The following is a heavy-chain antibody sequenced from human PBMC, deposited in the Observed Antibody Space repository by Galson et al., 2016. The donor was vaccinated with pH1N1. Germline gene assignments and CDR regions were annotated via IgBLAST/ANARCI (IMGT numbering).Heavy chain of an antibody. Sequence: SLRLSCAASEVSFSYYWMSWVRRAPRKGLEWVASIKQDGSEKYYVDSVKGRFTISRDNAKNSLYLQMNSLRAEDTAVYYCESQHYYGSGVDYWGQGTLVTVSS. V-gene: IGHV3-7*05. J-gene: IGHJ4*02. D-gene: IGHD3-10*01. CDR1: EVSFSYYW. CDR3: ESQHYYGSGVDY. CDR2: IKQDGSEK.